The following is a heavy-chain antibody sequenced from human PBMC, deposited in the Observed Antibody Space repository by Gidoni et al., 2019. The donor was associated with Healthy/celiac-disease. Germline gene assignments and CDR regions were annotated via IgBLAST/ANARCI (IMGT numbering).Heavy chain of an antibody. CDR2: IYTSGST. CDR3: ARANTAMAGLGVDY. D-gene: IGHD5-18*01. Sequence: QVQLQESGPGLVKPSQPLSLTCTVSGGAISSGSYYWSWIRQPAGKGLEWIGRIYTSGSTNYNPSLKSRVTISVDTSKNHFSLKLSSVTAADTAVYYCARANTAMAGLGVDYWGQGTLVTVSS. J-gene: IGHJ4*02. V-gene: IGHV4-61*02. CDR1: GGAISSGSYY.